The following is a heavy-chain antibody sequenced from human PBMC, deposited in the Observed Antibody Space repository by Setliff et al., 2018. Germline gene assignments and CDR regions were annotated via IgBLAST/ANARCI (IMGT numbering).Heavy chain of an antibody. Sequence: GASVKVSCKASGYTFTAYYMHWVRQAPGQGLEWMGWMNPYTGKTGFAQKFQGRVTMTRNTSISTAYMELSALRSDDTAVYYCARRFSSGNYNNLGYWGQGALVTVSS. V-gene: IGHV1-8*02. CDR3: ARRFSSGNYNNLGY. CDR1: GYTFTAYY. CDR2: MNPYTGKT. J-gene: IGHJ4*02. D-gene: IGHD3-10*01.